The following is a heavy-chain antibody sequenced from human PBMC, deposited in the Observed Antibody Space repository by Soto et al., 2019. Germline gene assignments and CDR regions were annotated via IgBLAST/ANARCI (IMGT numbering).Heavy chain of an antibody. V-gene: IGHV4-59*01. CDR2: IYYSGST. CDR3: ARDSRYGENWFDP. CDR1: GGSISSYY. Sequence: PSETLSLTCTVSGGSISSYYWSWIRQPPGKGLEWIGYIYYSGSTTYNPSLKSRVTISVDTSKNQFSLKLSSVTAADTAVYYCARDSRYGENWFDPWGQGTLVTVSS. J-gene: IGHJ5*02. D-gene: IGHD3-10*01.